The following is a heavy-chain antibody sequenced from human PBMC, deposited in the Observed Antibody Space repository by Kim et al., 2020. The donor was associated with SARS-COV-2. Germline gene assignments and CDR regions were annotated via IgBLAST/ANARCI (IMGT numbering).Heavy chain of an antibody. D-gene: IGHD2-21*01. J-gene: IGHJ6*01. Sequence: LSLTCAASGFTFSTYAMRWVRQAPAKGLEWVSSLSGSGDHTYYADSVKGRVTISRDNSKNTLYLQMNSLRAEDTAVYYGARVNREEGHKDMDVWGHG. CDR2: LSGSGDHT. V-gene: IGHV3-23*01. CDR3: ARVNREEGHKDMDV. CDR1: GFTFSTYA.